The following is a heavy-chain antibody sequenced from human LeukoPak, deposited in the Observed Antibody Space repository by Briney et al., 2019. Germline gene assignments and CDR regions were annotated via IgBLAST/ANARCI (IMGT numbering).Heavy chain of an antibody. Sequence: GGSLRLSSAASGLPFSAYWIAWVRQAPGKGLEWVATITLDGSDSYYVDSVKGRFTVSRDNAKNSLYLQMNRLRVEDTAVFYCTTSNWYVFESWGQGSLVTVSS. J-gene: IGHJ4*02. D-gene: IGHD1-1*01. CDR2: ITLDGSDS. CDR3: TTSNWYVFES. V-gene: IGHV3-7*01. CDR1: GLPFSAYW.